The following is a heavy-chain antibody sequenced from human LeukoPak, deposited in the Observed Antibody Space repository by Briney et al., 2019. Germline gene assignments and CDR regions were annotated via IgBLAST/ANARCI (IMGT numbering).Heavy chain of an antibody. Sequence: PSQTLSLTCTVSGGPISSGSYYWSWIRQPAGKGLEWIGRIYTSGSTNYNPSLKSRVTISVDTSKNQFSLKLSPVTAADTAVYYCARDMYYYGSGSYYRWFDPWGQGTLVTVSS. CDR2: IYTSGST. V-gene: IGHV4-61*02. CDR3: ARDMYYYGSGSYYRWFDP. J-gene: IGHJ5*02. D-gene: IGHD3-10*01. CDR1: GGPISSGSYY.